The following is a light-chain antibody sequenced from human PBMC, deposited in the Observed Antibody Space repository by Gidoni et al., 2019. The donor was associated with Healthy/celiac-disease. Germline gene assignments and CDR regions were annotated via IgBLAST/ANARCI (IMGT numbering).Light chain of an antibody. CDR2: DVS. CDR3: CSYSGIYPFVV. J-gene: IGLJ2*01. V-gene: IGLV2-11*01. Sequence: LMIYDVSKRPSVFPDRFSGSQSGNTASLTISGLQAEYDADYYCCSYSGIYPFVVFGGGTKLTVL.